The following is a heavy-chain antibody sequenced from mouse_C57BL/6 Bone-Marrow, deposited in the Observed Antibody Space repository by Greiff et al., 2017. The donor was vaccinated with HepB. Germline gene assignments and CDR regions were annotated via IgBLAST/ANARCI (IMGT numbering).Heavy chain of an antibody. J-gene: IGHJ4*01. CDR3: ARGGGPYAMDY. Sequence: VQLQQSGAELAKPGASVKLSCKASGYTFTSYWMHWVKQRPGQGLEWIGYINPSSGYTKYNQKFKDKATLTADKSSRTAYMQLSSLTYEDSAVYYCARGGGPYAMDYWGQGTSVTVSS. CDR1: GYTFTSYW. V-gene: IGHV1-7*01. CDR2: INPSSGYT.